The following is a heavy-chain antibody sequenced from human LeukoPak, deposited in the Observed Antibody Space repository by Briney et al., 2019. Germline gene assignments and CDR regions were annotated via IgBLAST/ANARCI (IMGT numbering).Heavy chain of an antibody. CDR2: IYYSGST. J-gene: IGHJ3*02. D-gene: IGHD3-9*01. Sequence: PSETLSLTCTVSGGSISSYYWSWIRQPPGKGLEWIGYIYYSGSTNYNPSLKSRVTISVDTSKNQFSLKLSSVTAADTAVYYCARLTKILTGYHPTADAFDIWGQGTMVTVSS. CDR3: ARLTKILTGYHPTADAFDI. V-gene: IGHV4-59*08. CDR1: GGSISSYY.